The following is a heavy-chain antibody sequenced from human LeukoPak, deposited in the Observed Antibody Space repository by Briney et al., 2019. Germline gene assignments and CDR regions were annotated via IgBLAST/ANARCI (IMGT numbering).Heavy chain of an antibody. CDR3: AKDTITGTTFDY. Sequence: SETLSLTCTVSGGSISSYYWSWIRQPAGKGLEWIGRIYTSGSTNYNPSLKSRVTMSVDTSKNQLSLKLSSVTAADTAVYYCAKDTITGTTFDYWGQGTLVTVSS. J-gene: IGHJ4*02. V-gene: IGHV4-4*07. CDR2: IYTSGST. CDR1: GGSISSYY. D-gene: IGHD1-7*01.